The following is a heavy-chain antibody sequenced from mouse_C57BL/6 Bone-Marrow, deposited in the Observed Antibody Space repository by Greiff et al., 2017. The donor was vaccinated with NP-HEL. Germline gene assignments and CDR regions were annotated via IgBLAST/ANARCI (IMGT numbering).Heavy chain of an antibody. CDR3: TRHPGGDY. J-gene: IGHJ4*01. V-gene: IGHV1-15*01. CDR2: IDPETGGT. CDR1: GYTFTDYE. Sequence: QVQLKQSGAELVRPGASVTLSCKASGYTFTDYEMHWVKQTPVHGLEWIGAIDPETGGTAYNQKFKGKAILTADKSSSTAYMELRSLTSEDSAVYYCTRHPGGDYWGQGTSVTVSS.